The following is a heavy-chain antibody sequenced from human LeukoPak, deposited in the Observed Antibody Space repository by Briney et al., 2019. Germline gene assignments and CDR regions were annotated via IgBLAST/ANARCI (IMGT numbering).Heavy chain of an antibody. J-gene: IGHJ4*02. CDR2: IYHSGST. D-gene: IGHD4-17*01. CDR1: GYSISSGYY. CDR3: AKEIWPTVTTPGHTHFDY. Sequence: PSETLSLTCTVSGYSISSGYYWGWIRQPPGKGLEWIGSIYHSGSTYYNPSLKSRVTISVDTSKNQFSLKLSSVTAADTAVYYCAKEIWPTVTTPGHTHFDYWGQGTLVTVSS. V-gene: IGHV4-38-2*02.